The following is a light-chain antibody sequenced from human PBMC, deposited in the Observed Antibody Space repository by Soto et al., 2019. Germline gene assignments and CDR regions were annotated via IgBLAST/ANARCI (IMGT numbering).Light chain of an antibody. CDR3: LQYNDWPPKQYT. V-gene: IGKV3-15*01. Sequence: EIVMTQSPATLSVSPGERGTLSCRASQSVSSDLAWYQYKPGQAPRLLIYGASTRATGTPARFSGSGSGTEFSLSISSLQSEDFAVYYCLQYNDWPPKQYTFGQGTKLEIK. CDR1: QSVSSD. J-gene: IGKJ2*01. CDR2: GAS.